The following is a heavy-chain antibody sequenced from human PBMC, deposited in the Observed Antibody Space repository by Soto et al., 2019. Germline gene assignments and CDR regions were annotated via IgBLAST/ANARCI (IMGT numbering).Heavy chain of an antibody. CDR2: IWYDGSNK. CDR1: GFTFSSYG. CDR3: ARADSNYGVDY. J-gene: IGHJ4*02. V-gene: IGHV3-33*01. D-gene: IGHD4-4*01. Sequence: QVQVVESGGGVVQPGRSLRLSCAASGFTFSSYGMHWVRQAPGKGLEWVAVIWYDGSNKYYADSVKGRFTISRDNFKNTLYLPMNGLRAEDTAVYYCARADSNYGVDYWGQGTLVTVSS.